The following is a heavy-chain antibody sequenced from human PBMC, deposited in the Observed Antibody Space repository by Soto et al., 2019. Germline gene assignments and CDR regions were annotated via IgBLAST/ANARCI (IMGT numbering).Heavy chain of an antibody. J-gene: IGHJ5*02. CDR3: ASLRSGEPYNWFDP. CDR2: IYYSGST. CDR1: GGSISSGGYY. D-gene: IGHD3-3*01. V-gene: IGHV4-31*03. Sequence: QVQLQESGPGLVKPSQTLSLTCTVSGGSISSGGYYWSWIRQHPGKGLEWIGYIYYSGSTYYNPSLKSRVTIAVDTSKNPFSLKLSSVTAADTAVYYCASLRSGEPYNWFDPWGQGTLVTVSS.